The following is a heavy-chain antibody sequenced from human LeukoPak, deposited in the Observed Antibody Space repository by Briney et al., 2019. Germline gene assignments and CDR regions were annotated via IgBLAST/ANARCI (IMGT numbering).Heavy chain of an antibody. Sequence: SETLSLTCTVSGGSISSSSYYWGWIRQPPGKGLEWIGSIYYSGSTYYNPSLKSRVTISVDTSKNQFSLKLSSVTAADTAVYYCARETYYYDSSGYYYSWFDPWSQGTLVTVSS. V-gene: IGHV4-39*07. D-gene: IGHD3-22*01. CDR1: GGSISSSSYY. CDR2: IYYSGST. CDR3: ARETYYYDSSGYYYSWFDP. J-gene: IGHJ5*02.